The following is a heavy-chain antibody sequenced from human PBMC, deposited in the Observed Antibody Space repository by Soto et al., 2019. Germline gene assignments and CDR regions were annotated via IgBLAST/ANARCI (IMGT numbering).Heavy chain of an antibody. V-gene: IGHV2-5*02. CDR1: GFSLSTSGVG. Sequence: QITLKESGPTLVKPTQTLTLTCTFSGFSLSTSGVGVGWIRQPPGKALEWLALIYWDDDKRYSPSLKSRLTXTXVPPNTQVALTRPHMDPVDTATYYCAHSLHPTAFDIWGQGTMVTVSS. J-gene: IGHJ3*02. CDR3: AHSLHPTAFDI. CDR2: IYWDDDK. D-gene: IGHD4-17*01.